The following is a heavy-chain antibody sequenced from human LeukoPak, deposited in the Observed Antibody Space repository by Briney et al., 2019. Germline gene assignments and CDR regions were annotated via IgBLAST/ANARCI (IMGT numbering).Heavy chain of an antibody. CDR2: IIPIFGTA. CDR3: ERADITMVRGVYFDY. D-gene: IGHD3-10*01. Sequence: WASVKVSCKASGGTFSSYAISWVRQAPGQGLEWMGRIIPIFGTANYAQKFHGRVTISTDETTSTAYMELRRLRSEATAVYYCERADITMVRGVYFDYWGQGTLVTVSS. V-gene: IGHV1-69*05. J-gene: IGHJ4*02. CDR1: GGTFSSYA.